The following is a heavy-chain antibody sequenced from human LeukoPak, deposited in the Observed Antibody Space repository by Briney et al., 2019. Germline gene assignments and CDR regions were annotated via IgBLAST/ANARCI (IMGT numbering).Heavy chain of an antibody. CDR3: ASVKYSSSWYYFDY. CDR2: IYYSGST. Sequence: KPSETLSLTCTVSGGSISSSSYYWGWIRQPPGKGLEWIGSIYYSGSTYYNPSLKSRVTISVDTSKNQFSLKLSSVTAADTAVYYCASVKYSSSWYYFDYWGQGTLVTVSS. CDR1: GGSISSSSYY. D-gene: IGHD6-13*01. J-gene: IGHJ4*02. V-gene: IGHV4-39*01.